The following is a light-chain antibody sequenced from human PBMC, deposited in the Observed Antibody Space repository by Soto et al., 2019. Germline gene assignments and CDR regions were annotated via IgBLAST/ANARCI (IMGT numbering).Light chain of an antibody. CDR2: AAS. CDR1: QTIISY. CDR3: QQSYTIPYT. V-gene: IGKV1-39*01. J-gene: IGKJ2*01. Sequence: DIQMTQSPSSLSASVGDRVTITCRANQTIISYLNWHQQRPGKAPKLLIYAASRLQSGVSSRFSGSGSWTDFTLTVSSLQPEDFATYYCQQSYTIPYTFGQGTKLEI.